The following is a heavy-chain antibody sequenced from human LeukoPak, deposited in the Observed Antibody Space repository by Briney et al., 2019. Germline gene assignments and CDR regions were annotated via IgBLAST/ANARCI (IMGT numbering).Heavy chain of an antibody. D-gene: IGHD1-26*01. Sequence: GGSLRLSCAASGFTFSSYRMTWVRQAPGKGLEWVSAISATGGSTYYADSVKGRFTISRDSSKNTLYLQMNSLRAEDTALYYCAKNSVGGSYYPIDYWGQGTLVTVSS. CDR3: AKNSVGGSYYPIDY. CDR1: GFTFSSYR. V-gene: IGHV3-23*01. CDR2: ISATGGST. J-gene: IGHJ4*02.